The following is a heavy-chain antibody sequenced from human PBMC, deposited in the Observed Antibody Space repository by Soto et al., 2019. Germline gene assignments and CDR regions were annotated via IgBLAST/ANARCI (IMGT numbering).Heavy chain of an antibody. CDR2: INHSGST. V-gene: IGHV4-34*01. CDR3: ARYSGFPADY. CDR1: GGSFSGYY. J-gene: IGHJ4*02. Sequence: SETLSLTCAVYGGSFSGYYWSWIRQPPGKGLEWIGEINHSGSTNYNPSLKSRVTISVDTSKNQFSLKLSSVTAADTAVYYCARYSGFPADYWGQGTLVTVSS. D-gene: IGHD5-12*01.